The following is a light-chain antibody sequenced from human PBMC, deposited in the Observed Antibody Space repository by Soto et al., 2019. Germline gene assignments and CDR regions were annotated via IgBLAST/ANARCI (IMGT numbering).Light chain of an antibody. CDR1: SSDIGCYNY. CDR3: SSYTISSTYV. CDR2: EVS. Sequence: ALTQPASVSWSPGQSITIYCTGTSSDIGCYNYVSWYQQHPGKAPKILIYEVSNRHSGVSNLFSGSKSDNTASLTISGLQTEDEADYYRSSYTISSTYVFGTGTMATVL. J-gene: IGLJ1*01. V-gene: IGLV2-14*01.